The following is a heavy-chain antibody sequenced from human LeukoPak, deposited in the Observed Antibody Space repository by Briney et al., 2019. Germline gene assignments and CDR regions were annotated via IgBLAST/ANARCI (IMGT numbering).Heavy chain of an antibody. Sequence: GGSLRLSCAASGFTFSDYYMSWIRQAPGKGLEWVSYISSSGNTKYYADSVKGRLTISRDNAKNSLYLQMNSLRADDTAVYYCARDGGSAWLFRYWGQGTLVTVSS. J-gene: IGHJ4*02. D-gene: IGHD6-19*01. CDR1: GFTFSDYY. V-gene: IGHV3-11*04. CDR3: ARDGGSAWLFRY. CDR2: ISSSGNTK.